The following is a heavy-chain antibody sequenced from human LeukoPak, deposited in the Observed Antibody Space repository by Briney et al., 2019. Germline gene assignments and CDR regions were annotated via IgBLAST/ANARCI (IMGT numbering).Heavy chain of an antibody. J-gene: IGHJ3*02. D-gene: IGHD5-18*01. V-gene: IGHV3-11*01. CDR2: ISSSGSTI. CDR3: ARGSDTAMDHAFDI. CDR1: GFTFSDYY. Sequence: PGGSLRLSCAASGFTFSDYYMSWIRQAPGKGLEWVSYISSSGSTIYYADSVKGRFIISRDNAKNSLYLQMNSLRAEDTAVYYCARGSDTAMDHAFDIWGQGTMVTVSS.